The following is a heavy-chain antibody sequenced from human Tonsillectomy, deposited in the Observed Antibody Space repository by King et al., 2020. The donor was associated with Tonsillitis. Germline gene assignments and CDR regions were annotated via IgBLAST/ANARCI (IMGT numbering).Heavy chain of an antibody. V-gene: IGHV2-70*11. CDR1: GFSLITSGMC. D-gene: IGHD2-2*01. CDR3: ARVYCSSTSCYPDY. Sequence: TLKESGPALVKPTQTLTLTCTFSGFSLITSGMCVSWIRQPPGKALEWLARIDWDDDKYYSTSLKTRLTISKDTSKNQVVLTMTNMDPVDTATYYCARVYCSSTSCYPDYWGQGTLVTVSS. CDR2: IDWDDDK. J-gene: IGHJ4*02.